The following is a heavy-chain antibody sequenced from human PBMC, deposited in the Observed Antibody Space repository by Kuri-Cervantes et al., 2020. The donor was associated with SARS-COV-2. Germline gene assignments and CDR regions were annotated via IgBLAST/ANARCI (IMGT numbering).Heavy chain of an antibody. CDR3: ARGEGVRGLMVLFQWRGAGPLDF. CDR1: GYTFTDYY. Sequence: ASVKVSCKASGYTFTDYYMHWVRQAPGQGLEWMGWINPNSGGTNYAQKFQGWVAMTRDTSLSTAYMELSRLRSDDTAVYYGARGEGVRGLMVLFQWRGAGPLDFWGQGTLVTVSS. CDR2: INPNSGGT. V-gene: IGHV1-2*04. D-gene: IGHD3-10*01. J-gene: IGHJ4*02.